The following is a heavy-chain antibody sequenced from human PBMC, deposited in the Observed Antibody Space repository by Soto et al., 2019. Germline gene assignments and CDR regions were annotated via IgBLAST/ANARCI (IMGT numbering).Heavy chain of an antibody. CDR1: GFTVSSNY. D-gene: IGHD4-17*01. J-gene: IGHJ3*02. Sequence: EVQLVESGGGLVQPGGSLRLSCAASGFTVSSNYMSWVRQAPGKGLEWVSVIYSGGSTYYADSVKGRFTISRDKSKNTLYVQMNSLRAEDTAVYYCAREPTVTTIHSAFDIWGQGTMVTVSS. V-gene: IGHV3-66*01. CDR2: IYSGGST. CDR3: AREPTVTTIHSAFDI.